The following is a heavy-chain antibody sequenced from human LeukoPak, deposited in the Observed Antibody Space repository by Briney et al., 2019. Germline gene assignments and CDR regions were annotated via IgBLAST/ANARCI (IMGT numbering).Heavy chain of an antibody. D-gene: IGHD2-2*01. CDR1: GFTFSNAW. CDR2: ISWNSGSI. V-gene: IGHV3-20*04. J-gene: IGHJ4*02. Sequence: GGSLRLSCAASGFTFSNAWMSWVRQAPGKGLEWVSGISWNSGSIGYADSVKGRFTISRDNAKNSLYLQMNSLRAEDTAVYYCARDSPDIVVSNAPDYWGQGTLVTVSS. CDR3: ARDSPDIVVSNAPDY.